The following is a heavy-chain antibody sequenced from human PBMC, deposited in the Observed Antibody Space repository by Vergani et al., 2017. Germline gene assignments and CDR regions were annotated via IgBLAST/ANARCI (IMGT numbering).Heavy chain of an antibody. CDR3: AREDVSVAY. Sequence: EVQLVESGGGLVQPGGSLRLSCAASGFTFSSYSMNWVRQAPGKGLEWVSYISSSSSTIYYSDSVKGRFTISRDNAKNSLYLQMNSLRAEETAVYYCAREDVSVAYWDQGTLVTDSA. CDR1: GFTFSSYS. CDR2: ISSSSSTI. J-gene: IGHJ4*02. V-gene: IGHV3-48*04. D-gene: IGHD3-16*01.